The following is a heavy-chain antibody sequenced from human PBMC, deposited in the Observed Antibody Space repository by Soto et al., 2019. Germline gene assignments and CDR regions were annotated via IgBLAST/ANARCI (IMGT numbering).Heavy chain of an antibody. CDR2: IYSGGSS. V-gene: IGHV3-53*01. CDR1: GFTVSSNY. D-gene: IGHD3-22*01. J-gene: IGHJ4*02. Sequence: EVQVVESGGGLIQPGGSLRLSCAASGFTVSSNYMTWVRQAPGKGLECVSVIYSGGSSDYADSVKGRFTISRDNAKNTLYLQMNSLRAEDTAVYYCARGGSAYSLDYWGQGTLVTVSS. CDR3: ARGGSAYSLDY.